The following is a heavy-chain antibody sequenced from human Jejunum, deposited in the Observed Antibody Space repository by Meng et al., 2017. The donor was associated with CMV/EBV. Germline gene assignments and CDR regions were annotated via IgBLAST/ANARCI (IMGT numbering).Heavy chain of an antibody. Sequence: VHVVHAGAEVKKPGASVKVSCKASGYTFTSYGISWVRQAPGQGLEWMGWISADNGNTNYAQKLQGRVTMTTDTSTSGAYMELRSLRSDDTAVYYCARNRPRGVATGANWFDPWGQGTLVTVSS. V-gene: IGHV1-18*01. D-gene: IGHD5-12*01. J-gene: IGHJ5*02. CDR2: ISADNGNT. CDR3: ARNRPRGVATGANWFDP. CDR1: GYTFTSYG.